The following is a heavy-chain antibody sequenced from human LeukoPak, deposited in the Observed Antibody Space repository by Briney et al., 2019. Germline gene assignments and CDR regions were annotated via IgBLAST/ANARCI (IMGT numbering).Heavy chain of an antibody. J-gene: IGHJ6*03. CDR1: GGSISSYY. CDR2: IYTSGST. V-gene: IGHV4-4*09. CDR3: ARRGDCSSTSCYLSNYMDV. D-gene: IGHD2-2*03. Sequence: SETLSLTCTVSGGSISSYYWSWIRQPPGKGLEWIGYIYTSGSTNYNPSLKSRVTISVDTSKNQFSLKLSSVTAADTAVYYCARRGDCSSTSCYLSNYMDVWGEGTTVTVSS.